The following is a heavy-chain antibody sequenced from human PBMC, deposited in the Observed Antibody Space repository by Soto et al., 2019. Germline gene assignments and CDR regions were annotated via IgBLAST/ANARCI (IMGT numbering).Heavy chain of an antibody. CDR3: VRSRSGSVPDSFGY. J-gene: IGHJ4*02. V-gene: IGHV3-30-3*01. Sequence: QVQLVESGGRVVQSGGSLRLSCAASGFMFSRYAIHWVRQAPGKGLEWVAVISKDGSVKYYIDSVRGRFNISRDKSRNTVYLEMNNMRDGDTAVFYCVRSRSGSVPDSFGYWGQGTLVTVSS. CDR1: GFMFSRYA. D-gene: IGHD3-3*01. CDR2: ISKDGSVK.